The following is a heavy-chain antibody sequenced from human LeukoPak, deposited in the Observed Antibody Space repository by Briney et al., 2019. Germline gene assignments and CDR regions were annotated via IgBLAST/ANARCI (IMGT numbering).Heavy chain of an antibody. CDR1: GYTFTSYG. J-gene: IGHJ6*03. Sequence: ASVKVSCKASGYTFTSYGISWVPQAPGQGLEWMGWISAYNGNTNYAQKLQGRVTMTTDTSTSTAYMELRSLRSDDTAVYYCARATHTYTYYYDSSGYQGYYYYMDVWGKGTTITVSS. CDR3: ARATHTYTYYYDSSGYQGYYYYMDV. V-gene: IGHV1-18*01. CDR2: ISAYNGNT. D-gene: IGHD3-22*01.